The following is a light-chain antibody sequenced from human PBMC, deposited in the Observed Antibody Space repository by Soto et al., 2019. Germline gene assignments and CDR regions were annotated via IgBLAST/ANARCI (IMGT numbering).Light chain of an antibody. CDR1: SSDVGGYNY. V-gene: IGLV2-14*01. J-gene: IGLJ1*01. CDR2: DVS. CDR3: SSYTSSSTLLDV. Sequence: QSALTQPASVSGSPGQSITISCTGTSSDVGGYNYVSWYQQHPGKAPQLMIYDVSNRPSGVSNRFSGSKSGNTASLTISGLQAEDEADYSCSSYTSSSTLLDVFGTGTKLTVL.